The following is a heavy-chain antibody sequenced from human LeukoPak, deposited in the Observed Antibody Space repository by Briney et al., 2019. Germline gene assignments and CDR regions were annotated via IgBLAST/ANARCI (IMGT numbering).Heavy chain of an antibody. CDR2: INHSGST. J-gene: IGHJ6*03. CDR1: GFTFSSYA. Sequence: GSLRLSCAASGFTFSSYAMSWVRQAPGKGLEWIGEINHSGSTNYNPSLKSRVTISVDTSKNQFSLKLSSVTAADTAVYYCARGPQVRYYYYYMDVWGKGTTVTVSS. D-gene: IGHD3-10*01. V-gene: IGHV4-34*01. CDR3: ARGPQVRYYYYYMDV.